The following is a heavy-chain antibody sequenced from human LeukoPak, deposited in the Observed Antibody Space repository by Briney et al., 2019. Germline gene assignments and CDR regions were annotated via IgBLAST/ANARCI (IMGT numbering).Heavy chain of an antibody. CDR1: GGTFSSYA. V-gene: IGHV1-18*01. Sequence: GSSVKVSCKASGGTFSSYAISWVRQAPGQGLEWMGWISAYNGNTNYAQKLQGRVTMTTDTSTSTAYMELRSLRSDDTAVYYCAKVGPYWYFDLWGRGTLVTVSS. CDR3: AKVGPYWYFDL. CDR2: ISAYNGNT. J-gene: IGHJ2*01.